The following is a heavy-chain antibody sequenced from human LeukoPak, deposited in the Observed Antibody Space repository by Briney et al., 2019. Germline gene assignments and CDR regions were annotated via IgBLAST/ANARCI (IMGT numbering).Heavy chain of an antibody. D-gene: IGHD6-19*01. CDR2: INPKSGGT. CDR1: GYTFSGYY. CDR3: ARDGTGGSSGWYNYYCYYYMDV. Sequence: ASVKVSCKASGYTFSGYYMHWVRQAPGQGLEWMGWINPKSGGTNEAQKFHDRVTMTRDTSIRTAYMEVSSLRSEDTAVYYCARDGTGGSSGWYNYYCYYYMDVWGKGTTVTVSS. V-gene: IGHV1-2*02. J-gene: IGHJ6*03.